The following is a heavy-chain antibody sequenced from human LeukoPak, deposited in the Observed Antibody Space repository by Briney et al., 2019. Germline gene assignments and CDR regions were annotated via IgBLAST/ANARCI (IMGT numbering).Heavy chain of an antibody. Sequence: GGSLRLSCAASGFTFRSYWMSWVRQAPGKGLEWVANIKQDGSEKYYVDSVKGRFTISRDNAKNSLYLQMNSLRAEDTAVYYCARLREQWLVSDYWGQGTLVTVSS. CDR1: GFTFRSYW. V-gene: IGHV3-7*01. CDR3: ARLREQWLVSDY. CDR2: IKQDGSEK. D-gene: IGHD6-19*01. J-gene: IGHJ4*02.